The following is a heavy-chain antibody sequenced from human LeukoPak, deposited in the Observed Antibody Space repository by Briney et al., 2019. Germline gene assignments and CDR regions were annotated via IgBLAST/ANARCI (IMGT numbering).Heavy chain of an antibody. CDR1: GGSISSYY. J-gene: IGHJ4*02. CDR3: ARADSSSWSSFDY. CDR2: IYYSGST. V-gene: IGHV4-59*01. D-gene: IGHD6-13*01. Sequence: SETLSLTCTVSGGSISSYYWSWTRQPPGKGLEWIGYIYYSGSTNYNPSLKSRVTISVDTSKNQFSLKLSSVTAADTAVYYCARADSSSWSSFDYWGQGTLVTVSS.